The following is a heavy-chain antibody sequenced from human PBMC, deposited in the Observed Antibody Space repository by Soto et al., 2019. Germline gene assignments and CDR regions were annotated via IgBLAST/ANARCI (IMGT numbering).Heavy chain of an antibody. J-gene: IGHJ4*02. CDR1: GGSFSGYY. CDR2: INHSGST. V-gene: IGHV4-34*01. CDR3: ARALGGSLDY. Sequence: PSETLSLTCAVYGGSFSGYYWSWIRQPPGKGLEWIGEINHSGSTNYNPSLKSRVTISVDTSKNQFSLKLSSVTAADTAVYYCARALGGSLDYWGQGTMVTVYS. D-gene: IGHD2-15*01.